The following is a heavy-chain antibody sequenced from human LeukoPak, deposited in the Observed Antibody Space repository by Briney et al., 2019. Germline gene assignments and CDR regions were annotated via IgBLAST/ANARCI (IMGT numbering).Heavy chain of an antibody. CDR1: GYTFTDYY. CDR2: IHPNSGGI. Sequence: GASVKLSCKASGYTFTDYYMNWVRQAPGQGLEWMGWIHPNSGGIKYAQKFQGRVTMTRDTSTSTVYMELSSLRSEDTAVYYCARSTRITMIVVVTPLGYWGQGTLVTVSS. J-gene: IGHJ4*02. CDR3: ARSTRITMIVVVTPLGY. V-gene: IGHV1-2*02. D-gene: IGHD3-22*01.